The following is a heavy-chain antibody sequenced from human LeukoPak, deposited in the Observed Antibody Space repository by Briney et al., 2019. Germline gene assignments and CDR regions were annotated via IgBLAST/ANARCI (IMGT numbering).Heavy chain of an antibody. CDR3: ARDKGLAYCGGDCPGDFDY. Sequence: GASVKVSCKASGYTFTSYGISWVRQAPGQGLEWMGWISAYNGNTNYAQKLQGRVTMTTDTSTSTAYMEPRSLRSDDTAVYYCARDKGLAYCGGDCPGDFDYWGQGTLVTVSS. D-gene: IGHD2-21*01. CDR1: GYTFTSYG. CDR2: ISAYNGNT. J-gene: IGHJ4*02. V-gene: IGHV1-18*01.